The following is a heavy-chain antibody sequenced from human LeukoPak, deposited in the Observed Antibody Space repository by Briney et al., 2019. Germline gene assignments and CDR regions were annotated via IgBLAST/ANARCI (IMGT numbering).Heavy chain of an antibody. CDR3: ARRTAYYYGSGSYFGLGYFDY. CDR1: GFSFSRYA. V-gene: IGHV4-34*01. CDR2: INHSGST. Sequence: GSLRLSCAASGFSFSRYAMHWVRQPPGKGLEWIGEINHSGSTNYNPSLKSRVTISVDTSKNQFSLKLSSVTAADTAVYYCARRTAYYYGSGSYFGLGYFDYWGQGTLVTVSS. D-gene: IGHD3-10*01. J-gene: IGHJ4*02.